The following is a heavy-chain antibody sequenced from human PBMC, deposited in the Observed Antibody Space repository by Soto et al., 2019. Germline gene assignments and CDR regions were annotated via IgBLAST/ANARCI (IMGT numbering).Heavy chain of an antibody. Sequence: ASVKVSCNASGGTFSSYGISWVRHAPGQGLEWMGGINTYNGNTNHAQQLQGRVTMTTDTSTSTAYMELRSLRSDDTAVYYCARGVGSGTYYNQYNWFDPWGQGTLVTVSS. CDR2: INTYNGNT. V-gene: IGHV1-18*01. D-gene: IGHD3-10*01. CDR1: GGTFSSYG. J-gene: IGHJ5*02. CDR3: ARGVGSGTYYNQYNWFDP.